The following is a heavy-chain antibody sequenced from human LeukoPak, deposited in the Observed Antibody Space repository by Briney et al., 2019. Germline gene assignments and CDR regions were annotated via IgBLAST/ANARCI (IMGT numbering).Heavy chain of an antibody. CDR3: ARDFFPVVDSTWYEIGY. V-gene: IGHV3-30-3*01. D-gene: IGHD2-21*01. CDR1: GFTFNDYA. J-gene: IGHJ4*02. Sequence: QPGRSLRLSCAASGFTFNDYAMYWVRQAPGKGLEWVTLISYDGYDKSYADSVRGRFTISRDNFRNTLYLQMDSLRSEDTAVYYCARDFFPVVDSTWYEIGYWGQGTLVTVSS. CDR2: ISYDGYDK.